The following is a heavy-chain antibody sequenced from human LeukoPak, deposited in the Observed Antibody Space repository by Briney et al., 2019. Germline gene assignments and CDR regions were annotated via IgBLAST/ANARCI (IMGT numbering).Heavy chain of an antibody. CDR3: ASARAYCGGDCYSYDAFDI. D-gene: IGHD2-21*02. J-gene: IGHJ3*02. Sequence: ASVKVSCKASGYTFTGYYMHWVRQAPGQGLEWMGWINPNSGGTNYAQKFQGRVTMTRDTSISTAYMELSRLRSDDPAVYYCASARAYCGGDCYSYDAFDIWGQGTMVTVSS. CDR1: GYTFTGYY. CDR2: INPNSGGT. V-gene: IGHV1-2*02.